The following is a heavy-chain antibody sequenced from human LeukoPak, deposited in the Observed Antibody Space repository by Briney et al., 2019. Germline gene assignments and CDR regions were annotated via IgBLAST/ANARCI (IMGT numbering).Heavy chain of an antibody. CDR2: ISSGSTTI. Sequence: PGGSLRLSCAASGFTFSSYSMNWVRQAPGKGLEWVSYISSGSTTIYYADSVKGRFTISRDNAKNSLYLQMNSLRAEDTAVYHCARERFYGDYFDYWGQGTLVTVSS. J-gene: IGHJ4*02. V-gene: IGHV3-48*01. D-gene: IGHD4-17*01. CDR1: GFTFSSYS. CDR3: ARERFYGDYFDY.